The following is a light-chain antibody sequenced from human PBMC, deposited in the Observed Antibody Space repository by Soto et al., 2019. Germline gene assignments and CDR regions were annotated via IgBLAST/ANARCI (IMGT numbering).Light chain of an antibody. CDR1: NSDVGGYDY. J-gene: IGLJ1*01. V-gene: IGLV2-14*01. Sequence: QSVLTQPASVSASPGQSITISCTGTNSDVGGYDYVSWYQQHPHSAPKLIIYEVKNRPSGVSNRFYGSKSGSTASLTITGLQTEDEGDYSCGAWDISLNVYVFGGGTKVTVL. CDR2: EVK. CDR3: GAWDISLNVYV.